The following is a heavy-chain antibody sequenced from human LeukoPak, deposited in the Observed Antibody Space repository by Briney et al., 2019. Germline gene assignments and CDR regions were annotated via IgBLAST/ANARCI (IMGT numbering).Heavy chain of an antibody. J-gene: IGHJ5*02. D-gene: IGHD4-17*01. CDR3: ARGGFFTVTQGNWFDP. Sequence: GGSLRLSCAASGFTFSSYWMSWVRQAPGKGLEWVANIKQDGSEKYYVDSVKGRFTISRDNAKNSLYLQMNSLRAEDTAVYYCARGGFFTVTQGNWFDPWGQGTLVTVSS. V-gene: IGHV3-7*01. CDR2: IKQDGSEK. CDR1: GFTFSSYW.